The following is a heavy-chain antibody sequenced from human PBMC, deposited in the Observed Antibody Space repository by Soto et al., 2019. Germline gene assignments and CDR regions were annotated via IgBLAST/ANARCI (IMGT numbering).Heavy chain of an antibody. CDR1: GFTFTSSA. CDR3: PDDHRPYDDFDI. CDR2: IVVGSGNT. V-gene: IGHV1-58*01. J-gene: IGHJ3*02. Sequence: GASVKVSCKASGFTFTSSAVQWVRQARGQRLEWIGWIVVGSGNTNYAQKFQERVTITRDMSTSTAYMELSSLRSEDTAVYYCPDDHRPYDDFDIWGQGAMVTVS. D-gene: IGHD3-3*01.